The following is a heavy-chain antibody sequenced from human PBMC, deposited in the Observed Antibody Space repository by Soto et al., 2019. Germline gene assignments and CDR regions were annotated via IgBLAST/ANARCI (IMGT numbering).Heavy chain of an antibody. J-gene: IGHJ5*02. Sequence: SETLSLTCAVSGASISSGGYYWSWIRQPPGKGLEWIGEINHSGSTNYNPSLKSRVTISVDTSKNQFSLTLTSVTAADTAVYYCARFHKYSEANWFDPWGQGTLVTVSS. D-gene: IGHD2-15*01. CDR2: INHSGST. V-gene: IGHV4-39*07. CDR1: GASISSGGYY. CDR3: ARFHKYSEANWFDP.